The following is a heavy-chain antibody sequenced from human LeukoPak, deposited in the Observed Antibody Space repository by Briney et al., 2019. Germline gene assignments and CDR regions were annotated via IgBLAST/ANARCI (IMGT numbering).Heavy chain of an antibody. V-gene: IGHV3-23*01. D-gene: IGHD3-22*01. Sequence: PGGSLRLSCAASGFTFSSYAMSWVRQAPGKGLEWVSAISGSGGSAYYADFVKGRFTISRDNSKNTMYLQMNSLRAEDTAVYYCAKDGKYYYDSSGYYYHWGQGTLVTVSS. CDR2: ISGSGGSA. CDR3: AKDGKYYYDSSGYYYH. CDR1: GFTFSSYA. J-gene: IGHJ5*02.